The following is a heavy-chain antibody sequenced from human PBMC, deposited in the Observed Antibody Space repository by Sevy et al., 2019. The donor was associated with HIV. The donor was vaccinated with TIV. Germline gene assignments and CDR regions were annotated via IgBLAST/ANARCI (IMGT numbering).Heavy chain of an antibody. D-gene: IGHD6-13*01. V-gene: IGHV3-43*01. CDR3: AKSAIAAAGTPNYYYYYGMDV. CDR2: ISWDGGST. J-gene: IGHJ6*02. CDR1: GFTFDDYT. Sequence: GGSLRLSCAASGFTFDDYTMHWVRQAPGKGLEWVSLISWDGGSTYYADSVKGRFTISRDNSKNSLYLQMNSLRTEDTDLYYCAKSAIAAAGTPNYYYYYGMDVWGQGTTVTVSS.